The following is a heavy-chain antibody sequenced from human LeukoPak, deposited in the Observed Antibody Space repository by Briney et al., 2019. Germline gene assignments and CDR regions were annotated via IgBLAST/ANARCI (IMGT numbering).Heavy chain of an antibody. V-gene: IGHV4-39*01. D-gene: IGHD3-10*01. Sequence: PSETLSLTCTVSDGSISNSSFYWGWIRQPPGKGLEWIGNIYYSGNTYYNSSLKSRVTISVDTSKNQFSLKLSSVTAADTAVYYCARGRGITMVRGGDYYYYYMDVWGKGTTVTISS. J-gene: IGHJ6*03. CDR1: DGSISNSSFY. CDR3: ARGRGITMVRGGDYYYYYMDV. CDR2: IYYSGNT.